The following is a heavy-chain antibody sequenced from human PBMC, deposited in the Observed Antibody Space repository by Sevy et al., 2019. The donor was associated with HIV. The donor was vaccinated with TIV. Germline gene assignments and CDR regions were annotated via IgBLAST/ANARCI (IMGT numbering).Heavy chain of an antibody. Sequence: SETLSLTCAVYGGSFSGYYWSWIRQPPGKGLEWIGEINHSGSTNYNPSLKSRVTISVDTSKNQFSLKLSSVTAADTAVYYCARGTGDSSVYYYFDYWGQGTLVTVSS. D-gene: IGHD3-22*01. CDR2: INHSGST. CDR1: GGSFSGYY. V-gene: IGHV4-34*01. J-gene: IGHJ4*02. CDR3: ARGTGDSSVYYYFDY.